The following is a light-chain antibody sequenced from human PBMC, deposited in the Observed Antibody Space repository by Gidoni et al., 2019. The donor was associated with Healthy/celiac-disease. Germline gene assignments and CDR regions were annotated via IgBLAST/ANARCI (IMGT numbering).Light chain of an antibody. V-gene: IGLV1-40*01. CDR3: QSYDSSLSVHVV. CDR2: GNS. Sequence: QSVLPQPPSVSGAPGQTVTISCTGSSSNSGAGYDVHRYQQLPGTAPKLLIYGNSNRPSGVPDRFSGSKSGTSASLAITGLQAEDEADYYCQSYDSSLSVHVVFGGGTKLTGL. J-gene: IGLJ2*01. CDR1: SSNSGAGYD.